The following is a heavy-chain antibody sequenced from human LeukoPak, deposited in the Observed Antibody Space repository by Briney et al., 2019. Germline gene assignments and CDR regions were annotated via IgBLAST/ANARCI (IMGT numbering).Heavy chain of an antibody. D-gene: IGHD3-9*01. J-gene: IGHJ5*02. CDR1: GGSSSSYY. Sequence: SETLSLTCAVYGGSSSSYYWSWIRQPPGKGLEWIGEINHSGSTNYNPSLKSRVTISVDTSKNQFSLKLSSVTAADTAVYYCARVLGSQGDILTGRESNWFDPWGQGTLATVSS. CDR3: ARVLGSQGDILTGRESNWFDP. V-gene: IGHV4-34*01. CDR2: INHSGST.